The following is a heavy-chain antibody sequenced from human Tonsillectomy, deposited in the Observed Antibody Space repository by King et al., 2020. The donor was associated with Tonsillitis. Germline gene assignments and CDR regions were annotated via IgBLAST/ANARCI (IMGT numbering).Heavy chain of an antibody. CDR1: GFTFSSYS. CDR2: ISTSGSTI. V-gene: IGHV3-48*01. J-gene: IGHJ4*02. D-gene: IGHD2-15*01. Sequence: VQLVESGGGLVQPGGSLRLSCAASGFTFSSYSMNWVRQAPGKGLEWVSCISTSGSTIYYADSVTGRFTISRDNAKNSLYLQMNSLRAEDTAVYYCARDRPLPDYWGQGTLVTVSS. CDR3: ARDRPLPDY.